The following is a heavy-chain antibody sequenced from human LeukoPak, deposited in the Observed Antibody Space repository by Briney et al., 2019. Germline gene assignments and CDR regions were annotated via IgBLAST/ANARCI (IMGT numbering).Heavy chain of an antibody. D-gene: IGHD2-21*02. Sequence: GSLRLSCAASGFTMRNHWMSWVRQPPGKGLEWIGEINHSGSTNYNPSLKSRVTISVDTSKNQFSLKLSSVTAADTAVYYCARGPPYIVVVTAIGFFDYWGQGTLVTVTS. CDR2: INHSGST. V-gene: IGHV4-34*01. J-gene: IGHJ4*02. CDR3: ARGPPYIVVVTAIGFFDY. CDR1: GFTMRNHW.